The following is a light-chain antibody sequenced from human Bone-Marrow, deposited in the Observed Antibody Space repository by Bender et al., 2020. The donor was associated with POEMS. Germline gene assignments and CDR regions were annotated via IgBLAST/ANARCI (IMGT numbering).Light chain of an antibody. Sequence: QSVLTQPPSASGTPGQMVTIPCSGSKSNIGSNSVNWYQQVPGTAPKLLIYNDYERPSGVPDRFSGSKSGTSASLAISGLQSEDEVDYYCSTWDDSLHGWVFGGGTKLTVL. CDR3: STWDDSLHGWV. J-gene: IGLJ3*02. CDR1: KSNIGSNS. CDR2: NDY. V-gene: IGLV1-44*01.